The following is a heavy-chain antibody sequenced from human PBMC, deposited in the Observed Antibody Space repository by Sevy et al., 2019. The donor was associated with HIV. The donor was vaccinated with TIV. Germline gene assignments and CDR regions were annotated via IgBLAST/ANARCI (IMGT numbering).Heavy chain of an antibody. D-gene: IGHD7-27*01. V-gene: IGHV4-59*12. Sequence: SETLSFTCTVSGGSISSYYWSWIRQPPGKGLEAIGYMYYNGRTYYNPSLSSRVIISVDKSQNQVSLQLSSVTAADTGVYYCARAGGNTDWGMDVWGQGITVTVSS. CDR3: ARAGGNTDWGMDV. J-gene: IGHJ6*02. CDR2: MYYNGRT. CDR1: GGSISSYY.